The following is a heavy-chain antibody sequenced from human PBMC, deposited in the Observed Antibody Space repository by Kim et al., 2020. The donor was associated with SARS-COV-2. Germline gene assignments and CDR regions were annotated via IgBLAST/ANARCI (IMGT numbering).Heavy chain of an antibody. V-gene: IGHV3-30-3*01. J-gene: IGHJ6*01. CDR2: ISYDGSNK. D-gene: IGHD2-2*01. CDR3: ARGCDIVVVPAATECYYG. Sequence: GGSLRLSCAASGFTFSSYAMHWVRQAPGKGLEWVAVISYDGSNKYYADSVKGRFTISRDNSKNTLYLQMNSLRAEDTAVYYCARGCDIVVVPAATECYYG. CDR1: GFTFSSYA.